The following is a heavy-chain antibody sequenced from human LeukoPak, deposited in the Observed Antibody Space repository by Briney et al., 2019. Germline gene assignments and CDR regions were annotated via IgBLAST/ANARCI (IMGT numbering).Heavy chain of an antibody. Sequence: SVKVSFKASGGTFISYAISWVRQAPGQGLEWMGGIIPIFGTANYAQKFQGRVTITADESTSTAYMELSSLRSEDTAVYYCASNPRYDILTGYYYWYFDLWGRGTLVTVTS. CDR3: ASNPRYDILTGYYYWYFDL. CDR1: GGTFISYA. CDR2: IIPIFGTA. J-gene: IGHJ2*01. D-gene: IGHD3-9*01. V-gene: IGHV1-69*01.